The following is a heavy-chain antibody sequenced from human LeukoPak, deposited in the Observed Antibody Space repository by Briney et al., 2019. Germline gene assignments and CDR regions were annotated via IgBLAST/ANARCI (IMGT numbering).Heavy chain of an antibody. Sequence: GGSLRLSCAASGFTFSDYYMSWIRQAPGKGLEWVSYISSSGSTIYYADSVKGRFTISRDNSKNTLYLQMDSLRAEDTAVYYCAKRRRLQYPFDYWGQGTLVTVSS. J-gene: IGHJ4*02. CDR3: AKRRRLQYPFDY. V-gene: IGHV3-11*01. CDR2: ISSSGSTI. D-gene: IGHD4-11*01. CDR1: GFTFSDYY.